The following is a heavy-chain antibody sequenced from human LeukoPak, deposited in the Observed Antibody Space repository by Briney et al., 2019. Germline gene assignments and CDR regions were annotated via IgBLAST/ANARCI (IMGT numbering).Heavy chain of an antibody. J-gene: IGHJ4*02. D-gene: IGHD2-21*01. V-gene: IGHV3-7*05. CDR3: ARMLFGGPFDY. Sequence: GGSLRLSCAASGFTFSTYRMSWVRPAPGKGMEWVANIKEDGSEKNYLDSVKGRFTISRDNAKNSLYLQMNSLRAEDTAVYYCARMLFGGPFDYWGQGTLVTASS. CDR2: IKEDGSEK. CDR1: GFTFSTYR.